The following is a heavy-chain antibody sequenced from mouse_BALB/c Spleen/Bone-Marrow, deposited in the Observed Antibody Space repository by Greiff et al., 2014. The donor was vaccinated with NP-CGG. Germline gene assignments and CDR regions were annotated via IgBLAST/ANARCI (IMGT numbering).Heavy chain of an antibody. CDR2: ISSGGLYT. V-gene: IGHV5-6-4*01. Sequence: EVQGVESGGGLVKPGGSLKLSCAASGFTFSSYTMSWVRQTPEKRLEWVATISSGGLYTYYPGSVKGRFTISRDNAKNTLYLQMSSLKSEDTAMYYCTRDYGNYAWFAYWGQGTLVTVSA. J-gene: IGHJ3*01. CDR3: TRDYGNYAWFAY. D-gene: IGHD2-1*01. CDR1: GFTFSSYT.